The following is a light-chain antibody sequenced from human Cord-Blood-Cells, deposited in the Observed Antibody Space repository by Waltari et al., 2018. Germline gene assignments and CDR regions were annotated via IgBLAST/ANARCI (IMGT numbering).Light chain of an antibody. CDR1: SSDVGGYNY. J-gene: IGLJ1*01. CDR3: SSYAGSNNYV. V-gene: IGLV2-8*01. CDR2: EVS. Sequence: QSALTQPPSASGSPGQSVTISCTGTSSDVGGYNYVSWYQQHPGKAPKLMIYEVSKRHSGGPDLFSGSKSGNTASLTVSGLQAEDEADYYCSSYAGSNNYVFGTGTKVTVL.